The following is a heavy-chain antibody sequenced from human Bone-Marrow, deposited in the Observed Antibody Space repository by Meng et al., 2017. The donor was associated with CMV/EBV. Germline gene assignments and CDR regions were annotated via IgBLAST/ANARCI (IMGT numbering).Heavy chain of an antibody. J-gene: IGHJ2*01. CDR2: IIPILGIA. D-gene: IGHD2-2*01. Sequence: SVKVSCKASGGTFSSYDISWVRQAPGQGLEWMGGIIPILGIANYAQKFQGRVTITADKSTSTAYMALSSLRSEDTAVYYCARDRVPRYCSSTSCPEIYWYFDLWGRGTLVTVSS. CDR1: GGTFSSYD. CDR3: ARDRVPRYCSSTSCPEIYWYFDL. V-gene: IGHV1-69*10.